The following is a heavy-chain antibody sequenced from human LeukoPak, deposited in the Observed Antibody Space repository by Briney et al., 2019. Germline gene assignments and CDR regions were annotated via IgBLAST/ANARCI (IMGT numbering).Heavy chain of an antibody. V-gene: IGHV1-18*01. CDR1: GYTFTSYG. CDR3: ARAGSHDYDILTGYY. CDR2: ISAYNGNT. D-gene: IGHD3-9*01. Sequence: GASVKVSCKASGYTFTSYGISWVRQAPGQGLEWMGWISAYNGNTNYAQKLQGRVTMTTDTSTSTAYMELRSLRSDDTAVYYCARAGSHDYDILTGYYWGQGTLVTVSS. J-gene: IGHJ4*02.